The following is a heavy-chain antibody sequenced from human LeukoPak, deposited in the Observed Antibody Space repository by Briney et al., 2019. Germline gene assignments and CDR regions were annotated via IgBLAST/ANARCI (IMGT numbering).Heavy chain of an antibody. CDR2: INPNSGGT. J-gene: IGHJ4*02. D-gene: IGHD2-2*02. CDR1: GYTFTGYY. Sequence: ASVRVSCKASGYTFTGYYMHWVRQAPGQGLEWMGWINPNSGGTNYAQKFQGRVTMTRDTSISTAYMELSRLRSDDTAVYYCARDPYPHYCSSTSCYTEEIDYWGQGTLVTVSS. V-gene: IGHV1-2*02. CDR3: ARDPYPHYCSSTSCYTEEIDY.